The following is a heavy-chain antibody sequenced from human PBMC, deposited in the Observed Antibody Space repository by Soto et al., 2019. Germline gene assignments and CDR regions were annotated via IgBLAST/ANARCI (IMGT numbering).Heavy chain of an antibody. D-gene: IGHD6-13*01. Sequence: AASVKVSCKASGGTFSSYAISWVRQAPGQGLEWMGGIIPIFGTANYAQKFQGRVTITADESTSTAYMELSSLRSEDTAVYYCAGGIAAAGYYYYGMDVWGQGTTVTVSS. V-gene: IGHV1-69*13. CDR1: GGTFSSYA. J-gene: IGHJ6*02. CDR2: IIPIFGTA. CDR3: AGGIAAAGYYYYGMDV.